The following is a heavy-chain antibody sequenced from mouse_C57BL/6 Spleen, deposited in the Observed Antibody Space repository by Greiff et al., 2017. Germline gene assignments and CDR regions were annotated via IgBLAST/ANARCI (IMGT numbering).Heavy chain of an antibody. J-gene: IGHJ4*01. CDR2: INPNNGGT. Sequence: VQLQQSGPELVKPGASVKISCKASGYTFTDYYMNWVKQSHGKSLEWIGDINPNNGGTSYNQKFKGKATLTVDKSSSTAYMELRSLTSEDSAVYDCARRHYGSSYEAMDYWGQGTSVTVSS. CDR3: ARRHYGSSYEAMDY. CDR1: GYTFTDYY. D-gene: IGHD1-1*01. V-gene: IGHV1-26*01.